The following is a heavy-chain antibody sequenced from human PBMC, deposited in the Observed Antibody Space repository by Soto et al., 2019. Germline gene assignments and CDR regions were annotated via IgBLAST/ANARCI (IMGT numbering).Heavy chain of an antibody. V-gene: IGHV4-59*08. CDR1: GGPISSYY. D-gene: IGHD6-19*01. J-gene: IGHJ4*02. Sequence: SETLSLTCTVSGGPISSYYWSWIRQPPGKGLEWIGYIYYSGSTNYNPSLKSRVTISVDTSKNQFSLKLSSVTAADTAVYYCARGSGWHWADYWGQGTLVTSPQ. CDR3: ARGSGWHWADY. CDR2: IYYSGST.